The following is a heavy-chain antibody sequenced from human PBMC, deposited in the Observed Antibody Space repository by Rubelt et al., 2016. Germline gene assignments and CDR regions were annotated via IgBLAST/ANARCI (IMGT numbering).Heavy chain of an antibody. J-gene: IGHJ4*02. CDR2: ISHRGST. D-gene: IGHD6-6*01. CDR1: GESFSGHF. V-gene: IGHV4-34*01. Sequence: QVQLQQWGAGLLKPSETLSLTCAVYGESFSGHFWSWIRQPPGKGLEWIGEISHRGSTSYNPSLKSRVTFSVDSSNNQFSLKVSSVTAADTAVYDWARGDIAARLQYWGQGTLVTVSS. CDR3: ARGDIAARLQY.